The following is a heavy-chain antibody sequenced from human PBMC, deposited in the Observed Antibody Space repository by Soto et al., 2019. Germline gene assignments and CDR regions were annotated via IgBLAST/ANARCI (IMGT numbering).Heavy chain of an antibody. Sequence: SLRLSWAASGCTFADYAIHWVRQVPGKGLEWVSGISWNSGSIVYADSVRGRFTMSRDNDRNSVSLQMNSLRPEDAAVYYCAKDGSSAGSLYWFDPWGQGTLVTVSS. D-gene: IGHD1-1*01. V-gene: IGHV3-9*01. J-gene: IGHJ5*02. CDR2: ISWNSGSI. CDR3: AKDGSSAGSLYWFDP. CDR1: GCTFADYA.